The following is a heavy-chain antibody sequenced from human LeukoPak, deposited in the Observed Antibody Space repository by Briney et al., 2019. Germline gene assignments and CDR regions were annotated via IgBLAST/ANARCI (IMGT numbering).Heavy chain of an antibody. J-gene: IGHJ3*02. CDR2: IYLGDSDT. V-gene: IGHV5-51*01. Sequence: GESLKISCKGSGYSFTSYWIGWVRQMPGKGLEWMGIIYLGDSDTRYSPSFQGQVTISADKSISTAYLQWSSLKASDTAMYYSARRYYYDSSGYYYGEDAFDIWGQGTMVTVSS. CDR3: ARRYYYDSSGYYYGEDAFDI. CDR1: GYSFTSYW. D-gene: IGHD3-22*01.